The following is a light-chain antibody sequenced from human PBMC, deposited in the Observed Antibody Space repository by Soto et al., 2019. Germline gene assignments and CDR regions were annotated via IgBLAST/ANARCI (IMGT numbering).Light chain of an antibody. CDR2: EVN. J-gene: IGLJ1*01. CDR1: SIDVGGYNY. V-gene: IGLV2-8*01. CDR3: TSYAGGNNV. Sequence: QSVLTQPPSASGSPGQSVTISCTGTSIDVGGYNYVSWYQQHPGKVPKLIIYEVNKRPSGVPDRFSGSKSGNTASLTVSGLQAEDEADYYCTSYAGGNNVFGTGTKLTVL.